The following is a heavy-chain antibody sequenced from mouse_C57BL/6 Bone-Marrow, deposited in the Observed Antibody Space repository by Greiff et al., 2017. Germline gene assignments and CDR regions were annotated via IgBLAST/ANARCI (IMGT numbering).Heavy chain of an antibody. CDR1: GYTFTSYW. V-gene: IGHV1-50*01. CDR2: IDPSDSYT. D-gene: IGHD2-3*01. J-gene: IGHJ3*01. CDR3: ARGVDGYIAY. Sequence: QVQLQQPGAELVKPGASVKLSCKASGYTFTSYWMQWVKQRPGQGLEWIGEIDPSDSYTNYNQKFKGKATLTVDTSSSTAYMQLSSLTSEDSAVYYCARGVDGYIAYWGQGTLVTVSA.